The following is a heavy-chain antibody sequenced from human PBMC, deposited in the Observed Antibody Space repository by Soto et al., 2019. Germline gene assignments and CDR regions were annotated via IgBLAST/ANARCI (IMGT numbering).Heavy chain of an antibody. CDR2: ISYDGSNK. CDR3: TIQIFDY. D-gene: IGHD5-18*01. Sequence: HPGGSLRLSCAASGFTFSSYGMHWVRQAPGKGLEWVAVISYDGSNKYYADSVKGRFTISRDNSKNTLYLQMNSLRAEDTAVYYCTIQIFDYWGQGTLVTVSS. CDR1: GFTFSSYG. V-gene: IGHV3-30*03. J-gene: IGHJ4*02.